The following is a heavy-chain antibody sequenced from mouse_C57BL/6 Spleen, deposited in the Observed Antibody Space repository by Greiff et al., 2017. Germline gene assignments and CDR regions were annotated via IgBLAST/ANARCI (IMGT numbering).Heavy chain of an antibody. Sequence: EVQLQQSGAEFVRPGASVKLSCTASGFNIKDDYMHWVKQRPEQGLEWIGWIDPENGDTEYASKFQGKATITADTSSNTAYLQLSSLTSEDTAVYYCTTDDGEVYAMDYWGQGTSVTVSS. CDR3: TTDDGEVYAMDY. V-gene: IGHV14-4*01. CDR1: GFNIKDDY. J-gene: IGHJ4*01. CDR2: IDPENGDT. D-gene: IGHD2-3*01.